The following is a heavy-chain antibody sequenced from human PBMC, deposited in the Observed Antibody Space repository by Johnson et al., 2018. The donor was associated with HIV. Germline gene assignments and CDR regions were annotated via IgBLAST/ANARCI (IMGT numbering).Heavy chain of an antibody. CDR2: ISYDGGNK. CDR3: AKWSIVGATFSDAFEI. CDR1: GFTFSSYG. Sequence: QVQLVESGGGLVQPGGSLRLSCAASGFTFSSYGMHWVRQAPGKGLEWVAVISYDGGNKYYADSVKGRFTISRDNSKNTLYLQMNSLRAEDTAVYYCAKWSIVGATFSDAFEIWGQGTMVTVSS. J-gene: IGHJ3*02. D-gene: IGHD1-26*01. V-gene: IGHV3-30*18.